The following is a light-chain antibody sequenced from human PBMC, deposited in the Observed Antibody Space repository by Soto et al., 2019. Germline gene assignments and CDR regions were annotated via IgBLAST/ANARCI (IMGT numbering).Light chain of an antibody. CDR2: DII. Sequence: QSALTQPASVSGSPGQSITISCTGTSSDIGALTSVSWYQQHPGKAPKLIIYDIIHRPSGVSDRFSGSKSVNTASLTVSGLQPEDEANYYCSSYSRTTTLVVLGGGTKLTVL. J-gene: IGLJ2*01. CDR1: SSDIGALTS. CDR3: SSYSRTTTLVV. V-gene: IGLV2-14*03.